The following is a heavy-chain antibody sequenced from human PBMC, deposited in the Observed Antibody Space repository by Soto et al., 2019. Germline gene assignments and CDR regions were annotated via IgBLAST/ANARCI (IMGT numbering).Heavy chain of an antibody. CDR1: GGTFSSYA. Sequence: ASVKVSCKASGGTFSSYAISWVRQAPGQGLEWMGGIIPIFGTANYAQKFQGRVTITADESTSTAYMELSSLRSEDTAVYYCARDLGRGYCISTSCPLSCFDPCGQGTLVNVSS. CDR2: IIPIFGTA. J-gene: IGHJ5*02. D-gene: IGHD2-2*01. V-gene: IGHV1-69*13. CDR3: ARDLGRGYCISTSCPLSCFDP.